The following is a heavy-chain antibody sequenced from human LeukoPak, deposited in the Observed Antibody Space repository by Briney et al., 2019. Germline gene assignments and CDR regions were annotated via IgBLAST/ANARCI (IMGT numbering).Heavy chain of an antibody. V-gene: IGHV3-48*04. J-gene: IGHJ4*02. Sequence: PGGSLRLSCAASGFTFSTYSMNWVRQAPGKGLEWVSYISSSSSTIYYADSVKGRFTISRDNAKNSLYLQMNSLRAEDTAVYYCARDREAARPGFLDYWGQGTLVAVSS. CDR1: GFTFSTYS. D-gene: IGHD6-6*01. CDR2: ISSSSSTI. CDR3: ARDREAARPGFLDY.